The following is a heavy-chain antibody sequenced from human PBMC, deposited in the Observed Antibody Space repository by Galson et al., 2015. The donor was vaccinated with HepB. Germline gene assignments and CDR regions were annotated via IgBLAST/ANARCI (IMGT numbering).Heavy chain of an antibody. V-gene: IGHV3-66*01. D-gene: IGHD4-17*01. J-gene: IGHJ6*02. Sequence: SLRLSCAASGFTVSSNYMSWVRQAPGKGLEWVSVIYSGGSTYYADSVKGRFTISRDYSKNTLYLQMNSLRAEDTAVYYCARALTPPDDYGDYPYYCYYGMDVWGQGTTVTVSS. CDR2: IYSGGST. CDR1: GFTVSSNY. CDR3: ARALTPPDDYGDYPYYCYYGMDV.